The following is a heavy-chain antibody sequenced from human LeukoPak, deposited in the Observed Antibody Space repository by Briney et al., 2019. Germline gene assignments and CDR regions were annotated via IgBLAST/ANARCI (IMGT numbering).Heavy chain of an antibody. CDR2: FDPEEGET. CDR1: EYTLTELS. D-gene: IGHD3-10*01. CDR3: AVWFGEFDNWFDP. V-gene: IGHV1-24*01. J-gene: IGHJ5*02. Sequence: ASVKVSCKVSEYTLTELSMHWVRQAPGKGLEWMGGFDPEEGETIYAQKFQGRVTMTEDTSTDTFYMELNSLRSEDAAAYYCAVWFGEFDNWFDPWGQGTLVTVSS.